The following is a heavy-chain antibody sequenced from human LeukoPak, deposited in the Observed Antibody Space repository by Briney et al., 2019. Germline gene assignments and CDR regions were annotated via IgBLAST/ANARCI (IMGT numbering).Heavy chain of an antibody. V-gene: IGHV4-61*02. CDR3: ARGDILTGLGWFDP. J-gene: IGHJ5*02. CDR2: IYTSGST. CDR1: GGSISSGSYY. Sequence: KPSETLSLTCTVSGGSISSGSYYWSWIRQPAGKGLEWIGRIYTSGSTNYNPSLKSRVTISVDTSKNQFSLKLSSVTAADTAVYYCARGDILTGLGWFDPWGQGTLVTVSS. D-gene: IGHD3-9*01.